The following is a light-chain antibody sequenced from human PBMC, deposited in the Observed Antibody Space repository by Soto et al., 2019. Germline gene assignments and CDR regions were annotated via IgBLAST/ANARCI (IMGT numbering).Light chain of an antibody. CDR1: QSVSSSY. V-gene: IGKV3-20*01. Sequence: EIVLTQSPGTLSLSPGERATLSCRASQSVSSSYLAWYQQRPGQAPRLLIFGASYRATGIPDRFSRSGSGTDFNLTISRLEPEDFAVYYCQQYSSSPPEFTFGPGTRVD. CDR3: QQYSSSPPEFT. J-gene: IGKJ3*01. CDR2: GAS.